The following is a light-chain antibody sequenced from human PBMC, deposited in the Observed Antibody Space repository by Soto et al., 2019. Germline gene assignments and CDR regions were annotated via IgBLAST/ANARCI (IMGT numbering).Light chain of an antibody. CDR2: DTS. J-gene: IGKJ5*01. CDR1: QSLINF. Sequence: EIVLTQSPGILSLSPGEVATLSCSASQSLINFLLAWYQQKPGQAPRLLIYDTSNRATGVPARFSGSGSGTDFTLTISSLEPEDCAIYYCQQRQYWPPITFGQGTRLEIK. V-gene: IGKV3-11*01. CDR3: QQRQYWPPIT.